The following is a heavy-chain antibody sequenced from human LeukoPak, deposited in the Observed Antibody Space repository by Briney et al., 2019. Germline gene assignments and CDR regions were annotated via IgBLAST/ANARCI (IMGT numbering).Heavy chain of an antibody. CDR1: GFTFSSYS. Sequence: AGGSLRLSCAASGFTFSSYSMNWVRQAPGKGLEWVSYISSSSSTIYYADSVKGRFTISRDNAKNSLYLQMNSLRAEDTAVYYCARGRGQLLLGGDASDIWGQGTMVTVSS. D-gene: IGHD2-2*01. V-gene: IGHV3-48*01. J-gene: IGHJ3*02. CDR2: ISSSSSTI. CDR3: ARGRGQLLLGGDASDI.